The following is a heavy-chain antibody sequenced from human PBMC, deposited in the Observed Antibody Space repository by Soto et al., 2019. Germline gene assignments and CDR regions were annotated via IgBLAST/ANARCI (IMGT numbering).Heavy chain of an antibody. D-gene: IGHD6-13*01. CDR1: GDTFSNYV. J-gene: IGHJ3*02. CDR3: ARETSAPGTFREDASDI. V-gene: IGHV1-69*12. CDR2: IVPIFRTA. Sequence: QVQLVQSGAEVKKPGSSVKVACKVSGDTFSNYVINWVRQAPGQGLEWMGAIVPIFRTANYAQKFQGRVTIYADEFTITAYMELSGLRSDDTATYYCARETSAPGTFREDASDIWGQGTLVTVSS.